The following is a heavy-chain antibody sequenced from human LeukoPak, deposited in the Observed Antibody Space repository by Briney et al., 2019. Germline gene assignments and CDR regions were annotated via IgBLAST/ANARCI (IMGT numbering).Heavy chain of an antibody. CDR3: ARVRRLAVAGLFDY. CDR2: IYYSGST. CDR1: GGSISSSSYY. Sequence: SETLSLTCTVSGGSISSSSYYWGWIRQPPGKGLEWIGSIYYSGSTYHNPSLKSRVTISVDTSKNQFSLKLSSVTAADTAVYYCARVRRLAVAGLFDYWGQGTLVTVSS. D-gene: IGHD6-19*01. J-gene: IGHJ4*02. V-gene: IGHV4-39*07.